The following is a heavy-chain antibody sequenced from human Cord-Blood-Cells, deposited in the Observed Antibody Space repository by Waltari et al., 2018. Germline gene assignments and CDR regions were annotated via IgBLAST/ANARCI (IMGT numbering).Heavy chain of an antibody. Sequence: QVQLQESGPGLVKPSETLSLTCTVSGGSISSYYWSWIRQPPGKGLEWIGYIDYSGSTNYNPSLKSRVTISVDTSKNQFSLKLSSVTAADTAVYYCARTYSSSSLGYYYYYMDVWGKGTTVTVSS. D-gene: IGHD6-6*01. V-gene: IGHV4-59*01. CDR2: IDYSGST. CDR1: GGSISSYY. J-gene: IGHJ6*03. CDR3: ARTYSSSSLGYYYYYMDV.